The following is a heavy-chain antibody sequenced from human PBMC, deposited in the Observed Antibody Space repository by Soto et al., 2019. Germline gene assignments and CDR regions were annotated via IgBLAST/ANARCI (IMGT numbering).Heavy chain of an antibody. CDR3: APGRRILAPAEYFQY. CDR1: GFSFSTYA. CDR2: VSFDGGKT. D-gene: IGHD3-3*02. V-gene: IGHV3-30*03. J-gene: IGHJ1*01. Sequence: QVQLVESGGGVVQPGRSLRLSCAASGFSFSTYAMHWVRQAPGKGLEWVALVSFDGGKTKYVESVKGRFTISRDNSRNTMDLQMTSLRIDDTAVYYCAPGRRILAPAEYFQYWGQGPLVTVSS.